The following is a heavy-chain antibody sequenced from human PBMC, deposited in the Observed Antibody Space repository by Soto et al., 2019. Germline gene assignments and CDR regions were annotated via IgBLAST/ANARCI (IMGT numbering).Heavy chain of an antibody. Sequence: GGSLRLSCAASGFTVSSKYMTWVRQAPGKGLEWVSVIYSDDRTYYADSVKGRFTISRDNSKNTLYLQMNSLRAEDTAVYYCARDNRGIITFRGQGTLVTVSS. V-gene: IGHV3-53*01. J-gene: IGHJ4*02. CDR2: IYSDDRT. D-gene: IGHD1-20*01. CDR3: ARDNRGIITF. CDR1: GFTVSSKY.